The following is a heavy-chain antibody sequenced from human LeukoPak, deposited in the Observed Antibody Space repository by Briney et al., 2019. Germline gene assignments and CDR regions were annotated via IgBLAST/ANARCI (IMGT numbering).Heavy chain of an antibody. V-gene: IGHV3-30-3*01. CDR1: GFTFSSYA. J-gene: IGHJ4*02. Sequence: GGSLRLSCAASGFTFSSYAMPWVRQAPGKGLEWVAVISYDGSDKFYAESVKGRFTMSRDNSKNTLYLHINSLRAEDTAVYYCARENVGSSLDYWGQGTLVTVSS. CDR3: ARENVGSSLDY. D-gene: IGHD6-13*01. CDR2: ISYDGSDK.